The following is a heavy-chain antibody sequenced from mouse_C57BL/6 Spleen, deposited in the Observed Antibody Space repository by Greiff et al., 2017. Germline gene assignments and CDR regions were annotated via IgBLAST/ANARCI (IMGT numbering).Heavy chain of an antibody. V-gene: IGHV2-5*01. Sequence: VQLQQSGPGLVQPSQSLSITCTVSGFSLTSYGVHWVRQSPGKGLEWLGVIWRGGSTDYNAAFMSRLSITKDNSKSQVFFKMNSLQADDTAIYYCAHVSTVVAHYAMDYWGQGTSVTVSS. J-gene: IGHJ4*01. D-gene: IGHD1-1*01. CDR3: AHVSTVVAHYAMDY. CDR2: IWRGGST. CDR1: GFSLTSYG.